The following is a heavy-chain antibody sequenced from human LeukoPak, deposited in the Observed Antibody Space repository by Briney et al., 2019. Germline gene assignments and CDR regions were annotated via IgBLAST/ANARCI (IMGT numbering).Heavy chain of an antibody. CDR1: GFTFSDYY. CDR3: AMGGSGTLHY. D-gene: IGHD1-14*01. CDR2: ISTTGTTI. J-gene: IGHJ4*02. V-gene: IGHV3-11*04. Sequence: NSGGSLRLSCAASGFTFSDYYMSWIRQAPGKGLEWISYISTTGTTIYYADSVEGRFTISRDNGKNSLYLQMNSLRAEDTAVYYCAMGGSGTLHYWGQGTLVTVSS.